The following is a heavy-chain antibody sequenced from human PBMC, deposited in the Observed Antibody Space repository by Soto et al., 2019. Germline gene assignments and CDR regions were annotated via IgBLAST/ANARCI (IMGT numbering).Heavy chain of an antibody. V-gene: IGHV3-30-3*01. CDR2: ISYDGSNK. CDR1: GFTFSSYA. CDR3: ARDPYTYYGSGSYESHFDY. Sequence: QVQLVESGGGVVQPGRSLRLSCAASGFTFSSYAMHWVRQAPGKGLEWVAVISYDGSNKYYADSVKGRFTISRDNSKKTLYLQMNSLRAEDTAVYYCARDPYTYYGSGSYESHFDYWGQGTLVTVSS. J-gene: IGHJ4*02. D-gene: IGHD3-10*01.